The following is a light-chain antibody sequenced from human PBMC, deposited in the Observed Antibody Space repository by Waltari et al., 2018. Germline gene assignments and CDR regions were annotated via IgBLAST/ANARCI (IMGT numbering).Light chain of an antibody. Sequence: DIQMTQSPSSLSASVGDSVTSTFRAGQTISSYLNWYQQKPGKAPRLVIYAASSLQSGVPSRFSGSGSGTDFALTIISLEAEDAATYYCHQSDSLPTFGGGTKVEIK. J-gene: IGKJ4*01. CDR1: QTISSY. V-gene: IGKV1-39*01. CDR2: AAS. CDR3: HQSDSLPT.